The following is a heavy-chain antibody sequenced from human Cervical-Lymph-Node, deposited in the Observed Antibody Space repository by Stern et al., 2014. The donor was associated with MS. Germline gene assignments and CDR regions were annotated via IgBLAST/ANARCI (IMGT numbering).Heavy chain of an antibody. CDR1: GDSITSGGYY. CDR3: ARDWSGSSIHLAPAYGGHIRFDP. Sequence: QVQLVESGPGLVKPSQTLSLTCTVSGDSITSGGYYWSWIRQHPGKGLEWIGYIYYSGATFSNPSLKSRVTISLDTSKNQFSLRLSSVTAADTAVYYCARDWSGSSIHLAPAYGGHIRFDPWGQGTLVTVSS. V-gene: IGHV4-31*03. CDR2: IYYSGAT. D-gene: IGHD5-18*01. J-gene: IGHJ5*02.